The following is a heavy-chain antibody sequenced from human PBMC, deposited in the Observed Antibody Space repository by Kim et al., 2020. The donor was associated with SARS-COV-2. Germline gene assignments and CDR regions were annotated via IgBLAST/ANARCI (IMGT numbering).Heavy chain of an antibody. V-gene: IGHV1-58*01. D-gene: IGHD6-13*01. J-gene: IGHJ5*02. CDR3: AAGSLSIAAAEDGFDP. Sequence: KFQGRVTITRDMSTSTAYMELSSLRSEDTAVYYCAAGSLSIAAAEDGFDPWGQGTLVTVSS.